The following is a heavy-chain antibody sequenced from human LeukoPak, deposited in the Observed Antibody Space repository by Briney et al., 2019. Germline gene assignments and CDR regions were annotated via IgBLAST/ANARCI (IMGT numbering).Heavy chain of an antibody. J-gene: IGHJ4*02. CDR2: IYYTGNS. V-gene: IGHV4-39*07. CDR3: ARMTFGGVFAFDY. D-gene: IGHD3-16*01. CDR1: GGSIRTNDHY. Sequence: SETLSLSCDVSGGSIRTNDHYWGWIRQPPGKGLEWIATIYYTGNSHYNPSLKSRVTMSVDTSKNQFSLKLTSVTAADTAVYYCARMTFGGVFAFDYWGQGILVTVSS.